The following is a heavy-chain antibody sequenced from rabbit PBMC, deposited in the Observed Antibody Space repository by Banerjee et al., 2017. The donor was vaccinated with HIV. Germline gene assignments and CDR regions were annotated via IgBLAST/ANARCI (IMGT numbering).Heavy chain of an antibody. J-gene: IGHJ6*01. Sequence: QEQLKETGGGLVQPGGSLTLSCKASGFDFSSYYMSWVRQAPGKGLEWIGIIYAGKGSTDYASWVNGRFTISRSTSLNTVTLQMTSLTAADTATYFCARDLSSSGWSDFALWGPGTLVTVS. CDR3: ARDLSSSGWSDFAL. CDR1: GFDFSSYY. CDR2: IYAGKGST. V-gene: IGHV1S47*01. D-gene: IGHD4-1*01.